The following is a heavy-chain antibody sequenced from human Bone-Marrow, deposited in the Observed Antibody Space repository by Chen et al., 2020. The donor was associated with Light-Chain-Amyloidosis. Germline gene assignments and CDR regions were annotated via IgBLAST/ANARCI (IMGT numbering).Heavy chain of an antibody. D-gene: IGHD3-22*01. Sequence: EVQLLESGGGLVQPGGSLRLSCAAPGFTFSSYAMNWVRQAPGKGLEWVSAISGSGGSTYYADSVKGRFTISRYNSKNTLYLKMNSLRAEDTAVYYCAKDRWDYYDSSGYYGYFDYWGQGTLVTVSS. CDR2: ISGSGGST. V-gene: IGHV3-23*01. CDR1: GFTFSSYA. CDR3: AKDRWDYYDSSGYYGYFDY. J-gene: IGHJ4*02.